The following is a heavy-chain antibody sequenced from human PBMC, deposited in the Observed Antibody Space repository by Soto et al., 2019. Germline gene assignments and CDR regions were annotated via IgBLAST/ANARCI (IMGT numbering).Heavy chain of an antibody. D-gene: IGHD3-3*01. J-gene: IGHJ4*02. V-gene: IGHV4-30-2*01. CDR3: AKHPISQVGFDY. CDR2: IYHSGST. Sequence: SETLSLTCAVSGVSISSCGYSWSWLRQPPGKGLEWIGYIYHSGSTNYNPSLKSRVTISVDTSKNQFSLKLSSVTAADTAVYYCAKHPISQVGFDYWVQGTLVTVSS. CDR1: GVSISSCGYS.